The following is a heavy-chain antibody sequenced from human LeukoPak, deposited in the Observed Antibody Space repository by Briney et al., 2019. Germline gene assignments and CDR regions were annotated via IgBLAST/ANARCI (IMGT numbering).Heavy chain of an antibody. V-gene: IGHV3-23*01. CDR1: GCTLSSYA. CDR3: ASFQYYGSGAYYLSY. J-gene: IGHJ4*02. D-gene: IGHD3-10*01. CDR2: IGDSGATT. Sequence: GGSLRLSCAASGCTLSSYAMTWVRQAPGKGLEWVSDIGDSGATTYYADSVKGRFTISRDNSKNTLYLQMSSLRAEDTAVYFCASFQYYGSGAYYLSYWGQGTLVTVSS.